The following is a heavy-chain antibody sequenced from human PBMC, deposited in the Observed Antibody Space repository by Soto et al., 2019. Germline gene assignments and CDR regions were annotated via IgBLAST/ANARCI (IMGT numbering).Heavy chain of an antibody. J-gene: IGHJ6*02. V-gene: IGHV3-30-3*01. CDR2: ISYDGSNK. CDR1: GFTFSSYA. CDR3: ARAPIRDYDFWSGTTTYYYYGMDV. Sequence: GGSLRLSCAASGFTFSSYAMHWVRQAPGKGLEWVAVISYDGSNKYYADSVKGRFTISRDNSKNTLYLQMNSLRAEDTAVYYCARAPIRDYDFWSGTTTYYYYGMDVWGQGTTVTVSS. D-gene: IGHD3-3*01.